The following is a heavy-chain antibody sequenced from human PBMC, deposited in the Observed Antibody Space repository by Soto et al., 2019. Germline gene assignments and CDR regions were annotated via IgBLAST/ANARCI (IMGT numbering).Heavy chain of an antibody. Sequence: GESLKISCKGSGYSFTSYWIGWVRQRPGKGLEWMGIIYPGDSETRYSPSFQGQVTISADKPINTAYLQWSSLKASDTAVYYCARAYCSPTSCYHHGGPQYIDFYGMDVWGQGTAVTVSS. CDR3: ARAYCSPTSCYHHGGPQYIDFYGMDV. D-gene: IGHD2-2*01. V-gene: IGHV5-51*01. J-gene: IGHJ6*02. CDR2: IYPGDSET. CDR1: GYSFTSYW.